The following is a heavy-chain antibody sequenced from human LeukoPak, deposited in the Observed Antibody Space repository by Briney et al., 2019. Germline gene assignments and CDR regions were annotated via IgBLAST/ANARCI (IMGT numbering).Heavy chain of an antibody. D-gene: IGHD3-16*02. V-gene: IGHV3-7*01. CDR1: GFTFSSYW. CDR3: ARQKYRPESQHDY. J-gene: IGHJ4*02. Sequence: GGSLRLSCAASGFTFSSYWMSWVRQAPGKGLEWVANIKQDGSEKYYVDSVKGRFTISRDNAKNSLYLQMNSLRAEDTAVYYCARQKYRPESQHDYWGQGTLVTVSS. CDR2: IKQDGSEK.